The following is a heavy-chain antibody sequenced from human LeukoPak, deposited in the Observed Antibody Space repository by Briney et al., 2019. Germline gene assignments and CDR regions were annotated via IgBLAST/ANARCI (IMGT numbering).Heavy chain of an antibody. CDR3: AREPKAAAGITYYFDY. D-gene: IGHD6-13*01. V-gene: IGHV3-21*04. CDR1: GFTFSSYS. CDR2: ISSSSSYI. J-gene: IGHJ4*02. Sequence: GGSLRLSCAASGFTFSSYSMNWVRQAPGKGLEWVSSISSSSSYIYYADSVKGRFTISRDNAKNSLYLQMNNLRVEDTAFYFCAREPKAAAGITYYFDYWGQGTLVTVSP.